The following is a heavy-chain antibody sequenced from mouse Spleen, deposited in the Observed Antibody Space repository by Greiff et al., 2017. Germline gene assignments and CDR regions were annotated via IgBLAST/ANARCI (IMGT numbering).Heavy chain of an antibody. CDR1: GYTFTSYW. Sequence: QVQLQQSGTELVKPGASVRLSCKASGYTFTSYWMHWVKQRPGQGLEWIGNINPSNGATHSNERFKNKATLTVDKSSSTVYMQLSRLTSDDSAVYYCGRSGYDGICYDYWGQGTSLTVSS. J-gene: IGHJ2*03. V-gene: IGHV1-53*01. CDR2: INPSNGAT. D-gene: IGHD2-1*01. CDR3: GRSGYDGICYDY.